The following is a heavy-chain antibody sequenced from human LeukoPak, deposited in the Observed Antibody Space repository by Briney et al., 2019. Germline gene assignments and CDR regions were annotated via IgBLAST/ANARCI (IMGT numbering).Heavy chain of an antibody. V-gene: IGHV3-21*01. J-gene: IGHJ4*02. CDR1: GFTFSSYS. CDR3: ARDPINYYGSGSYDY. Sequence: GGSLRLSCAASGFTFSSYSMNWVRQAPGKGLEWVSSTSSSSSYIYYADSVKGRFTISRDNAKNSLYLQMNSLRAEDTAVYYRARDPINYYGSGSYDYWGQGTLVTVSS. D-gene: IGHD3-10*01. CDR2: TSSSSSYI.